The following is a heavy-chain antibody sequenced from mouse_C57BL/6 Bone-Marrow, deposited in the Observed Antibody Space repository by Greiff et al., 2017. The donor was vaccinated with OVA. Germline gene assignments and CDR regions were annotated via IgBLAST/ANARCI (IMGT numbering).Heavy chain of an antibody. CDR2: IYPGDGDT. D-gene: IGHD1-1*01. Sequence: QVQLQQSGPELVKPGASVKISCKASRYAFSSSWMNWVKQRPGKGLEWIGRIYPGDGDTNYNGKFKGKATLTADKSSSTAYMQLSSLTSEDSAVYFCARRYYYGSSYDYFDYWGQGTTLTVSS. J-gene: IGHJ2*01. CDR1: RYAFSSSW. CDR3: ARRYYYGSSYDYFDY. V-gene: IGHV1-82*01.